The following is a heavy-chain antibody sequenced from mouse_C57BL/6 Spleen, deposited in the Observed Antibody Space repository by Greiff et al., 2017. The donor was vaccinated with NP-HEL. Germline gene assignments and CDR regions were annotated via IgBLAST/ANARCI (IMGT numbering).Heavy chain of an antibody. CDR1: GYTFTDYN. CDR2: INPNNGGT. CDR3: ARRGDGYPYPLDY. Sequence: EVHLVESGPELVKPGASVKIPCKASGYTFTDYNMDWVKQSHGKSLEWIGDINPNNGGTIYNQKFKGKATLTVDKSSSTAYMELRSLTSEDTAVYYCARRGDGYPYPLDYWGQGTTLTVSS. D-gene: IGHD2-3*01. V-gene: IGHV1-18*01. J-gene: IGHJ2*01.